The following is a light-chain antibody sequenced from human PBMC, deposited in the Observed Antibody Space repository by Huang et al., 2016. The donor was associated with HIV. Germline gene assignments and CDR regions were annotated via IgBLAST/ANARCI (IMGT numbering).Light chain of an antibody. Sequence: DIVMTQTPLSLSVTPGQPASISCKSSQSLLHSDGKTYLDWYLQKPGQSPQLLIYDVSNRFSGVPDRFSGSGSGTDFTLKISRVEAEDVGVYYCMQSIQLPLFTFGPGTKVDVK. CDR3: MQSIQLPLFT. J-gene: IGKJ3*01. CDR2: DVS. CDR1: QSLLHSDGKTY. V-gene: IGKV2D-29*02.